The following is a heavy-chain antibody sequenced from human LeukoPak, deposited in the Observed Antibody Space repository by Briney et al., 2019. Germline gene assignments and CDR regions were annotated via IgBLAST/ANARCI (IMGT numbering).Heavy chain of an antibody. D-gene: IGHD3-16*02. V-gene: IGHV1-3*01. J-gene: IGHJ4*02. CDR3: ARTTGYDYVWGSYRYTYFDY. Sequence: GASVKVSCKASGYTFTSYAMHWVRQAPGQRLEWMGWINAGNGNTKYSQKFQGRVTITRDTSASTAYMELSSLRSEDTAVYYCARTTGYDYVWGSYRYTYFDYWGQGTLVTVSS. CDR2: INAGNGNT. CDR1: GYTFTSYA.